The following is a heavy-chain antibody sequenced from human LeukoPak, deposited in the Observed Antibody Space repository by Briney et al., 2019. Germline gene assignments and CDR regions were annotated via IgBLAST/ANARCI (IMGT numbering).Heavy chain of an antibody. J-gene: IGHJ4*02. V-gene: IGHV4-61*02. CDR3: AREQDIVVVPAATYFDY. Sequence: SQTLSLTXTVSGGSISSGSYYWSWIRQPAGKGLEWIGRIYTSGSTNYNPSLKSRVTISVDTSKNQFSLKLSSVTAADTAVYYCAREQDIVVVPAATYFDYWGQGTLVTVSS. CDR2: IYTSGST. D-gene: IGHD2-2*01. CDR1: GGSISSGSYY.